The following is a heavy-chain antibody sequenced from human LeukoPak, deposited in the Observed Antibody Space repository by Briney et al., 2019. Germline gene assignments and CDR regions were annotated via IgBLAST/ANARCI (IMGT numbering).Heavy chain of an antibody. D-gene: IGHD5-12*01. CDR3: ARTVAMIGMYYFDY. CDR2: IFTSGST. Sequence: SETLSLTCTVSGGSITSDRYYWSWIRQPAGKGLEWIGRIFTSGSTHSDPSLKSRLAMSVDRPKNQFSLRLTSVTAADTGVYYCARTVAMIGMYYFDYWGQGTVVTVSS. CDR1: GGSITSDRYY. J-gene: IGHJ4*02. V-gene: IGHV4-61*02.